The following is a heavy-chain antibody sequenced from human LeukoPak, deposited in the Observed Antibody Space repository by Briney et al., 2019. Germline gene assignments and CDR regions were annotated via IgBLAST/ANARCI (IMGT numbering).Heavy chain of an antibody. CDR3: ARGYCSSTSCSHYYYYGMDV. V-gene: IGHV1-18*01. J-gene: IGHJ6*02. Sequence: SVEVPRRASGYTFTSYGISWVRQPCGQGRVWMGWIRAYNGNKNCAQKLQGRVTMTTDTSTSTAYMELRSLRSDDTAVYYCARGYCSSTSCSHYYYYGMDVWGQGTTVTVSS. CDR2: IRAYNGNK. CDR1: GYTFTSYG. D-gene: IGHD2-2*01.